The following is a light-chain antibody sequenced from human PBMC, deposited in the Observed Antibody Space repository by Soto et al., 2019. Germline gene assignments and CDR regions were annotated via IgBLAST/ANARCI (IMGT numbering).Light chain of an antibody. V-gene: IGLV2-23*01. J-gene: IGLJ1*01. CDR3: CSYAGSSTYV. CDR1: SSDVGSYNL. Sequence: QSALTQPASVSGSPGQSITISCTGTSSDVGSYNLVSWYQQHPDKAPKLMIYEGSKRPSGVSNRFSGSKSGNTASLKISGLQAEDEADYYCCSYAGSSTYVFGTGTKLTVL. CDR2: EGS.